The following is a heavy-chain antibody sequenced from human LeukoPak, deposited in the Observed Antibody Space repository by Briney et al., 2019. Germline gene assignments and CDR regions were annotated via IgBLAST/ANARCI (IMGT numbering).Heavy chain of an antibody. V-gene: IGHV4-39*01. CDR1: GGSISSSSYY. CDR2: IYYSGST. Sequence: PSETLSLTCTVSGGSISSSSYYWGWIRQPPGKGLEWIGSIYYSGSTYYNPSLKSRVTISVDTSKNQFSLKLSSVTAADTAEYYCARHHAGLYCSSTSCLNWFDPWGQGTLVTVSS. D-gene: IGHD2-2*01. J-gene: IGHJ5*02. CDR3: ARHHAGLYCSSTSCLNWFDP.